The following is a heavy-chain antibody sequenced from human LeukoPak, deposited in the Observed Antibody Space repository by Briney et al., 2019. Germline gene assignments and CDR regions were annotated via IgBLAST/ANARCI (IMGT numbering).Heavy chain of an antibody. CDR1: GFTFSDYA. Sequence: GGSLRLSCTASGFTFSDYAMSWVRQAPGEGLEWVSSISDNGGGTYYADSVKGRFTISRDDSRNTLYLQMNSLRGDDTAVYYCAKQLGYCSDGSCYFPYWGQGTLVTVSS. CDR3: AKQLGYCSDGSCYFPY. J-gene: IGHJ4*02. V-gene: IGHV3-23*01. D-gene: IGHD2-15*01. CDR2: ISDNGGGT.